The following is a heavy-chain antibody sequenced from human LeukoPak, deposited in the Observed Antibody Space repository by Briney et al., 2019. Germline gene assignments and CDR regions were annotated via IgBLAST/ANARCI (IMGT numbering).Heavy chain of an antibody. Sequence: SETLSLTCTVSGGSISSGGYYWSWIRQHPGKGLEWIGYIYYSGSTYYNPSLKSRVTISVDTSKNQFSLKLSSVTAADTAVYYCARVRASMAAAGAYYFDYWGQGTLVTVSS. V-gene: IGHV4-31*03. CDR2: IYYSGST. CDR3: ARVRASMAAAGAYYFDY. J-gene: IGHJ4*02. D-gene: IGHD6-13*01. CDR1: GGSISSGGYY.